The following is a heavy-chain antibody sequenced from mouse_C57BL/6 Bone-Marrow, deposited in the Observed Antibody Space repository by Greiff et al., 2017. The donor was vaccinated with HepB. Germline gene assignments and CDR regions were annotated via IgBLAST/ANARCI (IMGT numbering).Heavy chain of an antibody. CDR3: ARVDYYGSRGFAY. D-gene: IGHD1-1*01. CDR2: ISYDGSN. J-gene: IGHJ3*01. V-gene: IGHV3-6*01. CDR1: GYSITSGYY. Sequence: EVHLVESGPGLVKPSQSLSLTCSVTGYSITSGYYWNWIRQFPGNKLEWMGYISYDGSNNYNPSLKNRISITRDTAKNQFFLKLNSVTTEDTATYYCARVDYYGSRGFAYWGQGTLVTVSA.